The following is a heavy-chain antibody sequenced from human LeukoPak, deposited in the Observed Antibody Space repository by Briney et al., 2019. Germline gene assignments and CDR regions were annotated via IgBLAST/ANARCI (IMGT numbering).Heavy chain of an antibody. CDR2: IYYSGST. Sequence: SETLSLTCTVAGGSISSYYWSWSRQPPGKGREWIGYIYYSGSTNYNPSLKSRVTISVDTSKNQFSLKLSSVTAADTAVYYCARAPVPSWVDYWGQGTLVTVSS. D-gene: IGHD6-13*01. J-gene: IGHJ4*02. CDR3: ARAPVPSWVDY. CDR1: GGSISSYY. V-gene: IGHV4-59*01.